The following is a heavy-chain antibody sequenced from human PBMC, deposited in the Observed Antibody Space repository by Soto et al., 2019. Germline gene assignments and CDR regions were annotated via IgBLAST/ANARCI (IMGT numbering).Heavy chain of an antibody. CDR2: IAPGNGNT. CDR1: GYTFTDYA. CDR3: AKGSRMWTPDY. D-gene: IGHD2-21*01. Sequence: QVQLVQSGAEVKKPGDSVKVFCKASGYTFTDYAIHWVRQAPGQRLELMGWIAPGNGNTKYSQNFQGRVTITRDTSATTAYMELSSLRSEDTAVYYCAKGSRMWTPDYWGQGTLVTVAS. J-gene: IGHJ4*02. V-gene: IGHV1-3*01.